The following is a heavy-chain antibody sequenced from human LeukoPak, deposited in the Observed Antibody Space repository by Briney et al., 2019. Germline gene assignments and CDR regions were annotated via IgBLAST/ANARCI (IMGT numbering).Heavy chain of an antibody. D-gene: IGHD1-26*01. J-gene: IGHJ6*02. CDR1: GFTFSSYD. Sequence: GGSLRLSCAASGFTFSSYDMQWVRQVIGKGLEWVSAIGIAGDTHYSGSVKGRFTISRENAKNSLYLQMNSLRAGDTAVYYCARDPSGRGTDVWGQGTTVTVSS. CDR3: ARDPSGRGTDV. V-gene: IGHV3-13*01. CDR2: IGIAGDT.